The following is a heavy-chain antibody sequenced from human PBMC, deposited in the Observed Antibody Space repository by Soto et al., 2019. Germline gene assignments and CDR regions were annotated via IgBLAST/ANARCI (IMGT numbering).Heavy chain of an antibody. CDR1: GFTFSDYA. V-gene: IGHV3-23*01. CDR2: IGSNGALT. D-gene: IGHD6-19*01. J-gene: IGHJ4*02. CDR3: SMIASTGRYIRGPFDH. Sequence: EVHLLESGGGLVQPGGSVRLSCAASGFTFSDYAMTWVRQAPGRGLEWVSAIGSNGALTYYADSVKGRFTISRDNYKNLGSLKMTGPRGDDTATYYWSMIASTGRYIRGPFDHWRQRTLLSASS.